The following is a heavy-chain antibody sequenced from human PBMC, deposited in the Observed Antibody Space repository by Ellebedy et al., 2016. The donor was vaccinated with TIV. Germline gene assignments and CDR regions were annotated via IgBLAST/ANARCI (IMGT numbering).Heavy chain of an antibody. V-gene: IGHV7-4-1*02. CDR2: INTNTGNP. CDR3: ARDSRYNWNDWDYYHMDV. J-gene: IGHJ6*03. CDR1: GYTFTAYP. D-gene: IGHD1-1*01. Sequence: ASVKVSCKASGYTFTAYPMNWVRQAPGQGLEWLGWINTNTGNPTYSQGFRGQFVFSLDTSVTTAYLEISGLRAEDTAVYYCARDSRYNWNDWDYYHMDVWGRGTTVTVSS.